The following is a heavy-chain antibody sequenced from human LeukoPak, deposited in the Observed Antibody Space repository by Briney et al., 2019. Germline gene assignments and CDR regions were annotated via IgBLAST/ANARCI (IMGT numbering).Heavy chain of an antibody. CDR2: IIPIFGTA. CDR3: ARDGGYSPFPEYHQYYFDY. V-gene: IGHV1-69*01. Sequence: GASVKVSCKASGGTFSSYAISWVRQAPGQGLEWMGGIIPIFGTANYAQKFQGRVTITEDESTSTAYMELSSLRSEDTAVYYCARDGGYSPFPEYHQYYFDYWGQGTLVTVSS. CDR1: GGTFSSYA. D-gene: IGHD5-18*01. J-gene: IGHJ4*02.